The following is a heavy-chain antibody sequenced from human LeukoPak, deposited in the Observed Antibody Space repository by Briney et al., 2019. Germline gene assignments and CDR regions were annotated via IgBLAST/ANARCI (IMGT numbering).Heavy chain of an antibody. CDR2: IKHSGNT. D-gene: IGHD2-15*01. Sequence: NPSETLSLTCAVYGGSFSGYYCSWIRQPPGKGLEWIGEIKHSGNTNYNPSLKSRVTISVDTSKNQFSLKLTSVAAADTAVYYCARGIVIGGTYVDSWGQGTLVTVSS. V-gene: IGHV4-34*01. J-gene: IGHJ4*02. CDR3: ARGIVIGGTYVDS. CDR1: GGSFSGYY.